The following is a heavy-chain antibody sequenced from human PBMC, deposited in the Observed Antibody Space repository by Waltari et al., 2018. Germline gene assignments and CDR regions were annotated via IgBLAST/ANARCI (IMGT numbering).Heavy chain of an antibody. D-gene: IGHD2-2*01. V-gene: IGHV4-39*07. CDR3: ARVKGYCSSTSCWNWFDP. CDR1: GGSIRRSSYY. CDR2: IYYSGST. J-gene: IGHJ5*02. Sequence: QLQLQESGPGLVKPSETLSLTCTVSGGSIRRSSYYWGWIRQPPGKGLEWIGSIYYSGSTYYNPSLKSRVTISVDTSKNQFSLKLSSGTAADTAVYYCARVKGYCSSTSCWNWFDPWGQGTLVTVSS.